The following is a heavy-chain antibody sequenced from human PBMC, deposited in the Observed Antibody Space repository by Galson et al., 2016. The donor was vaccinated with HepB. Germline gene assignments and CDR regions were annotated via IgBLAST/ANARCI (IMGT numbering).Heavy chain of an antibody. CDR3: VRDQGATIPGYYYYGMDV. V-gene: IGHV4-31*03. D-gene: IGHD5-12*01. J-gene: IGHJ6*02. CDR1: GGSISSGGYY. Sequence: LSLTCTVSGGSISSGGYYWSWIRQHPGKGLEWIGYIYYSGSTYYNPSLKSRVTISVDTSKNQFSLKLSSVTAEDTAVYYCVRDQGATIPGYYYYGMDVWGQGTTVTVSS. CDR2: IYYSGST.